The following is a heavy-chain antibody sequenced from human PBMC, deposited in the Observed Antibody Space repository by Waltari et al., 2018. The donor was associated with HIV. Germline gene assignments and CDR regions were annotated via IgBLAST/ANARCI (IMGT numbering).Heavy chain of an antibody. V-gene: IGHV4-39*01. J-gene: IGHJ5*02. CDR3: ARHEPRNTWFDP. CDR2: IYYSGST. CDR1: CDSISSSYSY. Sequence: QLPLQESGPGLVKPSETLSLTCSVSCDSISSSYSYWGWIRQPPWKGLEWIGSIYYSGSTYDNPALKSRVTISVDTSKNHFSLKLSSVTAADTAIYYCARHEPRNTWFDPWGQGTLVTVSS.